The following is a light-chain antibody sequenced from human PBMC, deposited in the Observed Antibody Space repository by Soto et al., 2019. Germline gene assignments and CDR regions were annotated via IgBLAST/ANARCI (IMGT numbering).Light chain of an antibody. Sequence: DIQMTQSPSSLSPSVGDRVTITCRSSQGISNFLAWYQQKPGKVPKLLIYAASTLQSGVPSRFSGSGSGTDFSLTISTLQPDDVATDFCQKHNGDPPIPFGRGTKVYIK. J-gene: IGKJ3*01. CDR1: QGISNF. V-gene: IGKV1-27*01. CDR2: AAS. CDR3: QKHNGDPPIP.